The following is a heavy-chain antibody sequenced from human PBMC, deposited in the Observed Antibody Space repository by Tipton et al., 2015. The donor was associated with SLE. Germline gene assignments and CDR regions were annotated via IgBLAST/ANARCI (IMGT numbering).Heavy chain of an antibody. CDR1: GFTFSSYG. CDR3: AKRSGTLAVDV. CDR2: IWYDGSNK. J-gene: IGHJ6*04. V-gene: IGHV3-33*06. Sequence: RSLRLSCAASGFTFSSYGMHWVRQAPGKGLEWVAVIWYDGSNKYYADSVKGRFTISRDNSKNTLYLQINSLRAEDTAVYYCAKRSGTLAVDVWGKGTTVTVSS. D-gene: IGHD1-26*01.